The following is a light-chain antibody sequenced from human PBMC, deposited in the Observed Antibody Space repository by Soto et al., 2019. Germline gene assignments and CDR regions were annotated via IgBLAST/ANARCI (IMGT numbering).Light chain of an antibody. J-gene: IGKJ3*01. CDR3: QQSYSSLGFT. V-gene: IGKV1-39*01. CDR2: AAS. CDR1: QDVSRS. Sequence: DTQLTQSPSFLSASVGDRVTITCRASQDVSRSLGWYQQKPGKAPSLLIYAASSLQSGVPSRFSGSGSGTDFILTITSLQAEDFATYYCQQSYSSLGFTFGPGTKVDL.